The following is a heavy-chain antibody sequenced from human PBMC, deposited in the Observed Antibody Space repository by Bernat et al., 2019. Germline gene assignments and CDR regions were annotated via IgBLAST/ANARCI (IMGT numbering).Heavy chain of an antibody. CDR2: ISGSGGST. D-gene: IGHD3-22*01. V-gene: IGHV3-23*01. CDR1: GFTFSRYA. J-gene: IGHJ4*02. CDR3: AKEKDSNTYYYGVDFDY. Sequence: EVQLLESGGGLVQPGGSLRISCAASGFTFSRYAMSWVRQAPGKGLEWVSAISGSGGSTSYADSVKGRFTISRDNSKNTLYLHMNSLRAEDTAEYYCAKEKDSNTYYYGVDFDYWGQGTLVTVSS.